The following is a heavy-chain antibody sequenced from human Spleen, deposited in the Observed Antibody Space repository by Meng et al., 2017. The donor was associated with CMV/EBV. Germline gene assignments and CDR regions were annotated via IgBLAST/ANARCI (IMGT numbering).Heavy chain of an antibody. CDR3: ARDHMTGGVYFDY. D-gene: IGHD3-16*01. CDR1: GFTFSSYD. V-gene: IGHV3-21*06. Sequence: GGSLRLSCAASGFTFSSYDMAWVRQAPGKGLEWVTWISGSSAAAMYADSVKGRFTISRDNAENSLFLHMNGLRGEDTAVYYCARDHMTGGVYFDYWGQGSLVTVSS. CDR2: ISGSSAAA. J-gene: IGHJ4*02.